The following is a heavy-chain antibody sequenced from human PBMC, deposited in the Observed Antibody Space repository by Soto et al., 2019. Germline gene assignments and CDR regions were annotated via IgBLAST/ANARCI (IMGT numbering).Heavy chain of an antibody. CDR1: GGSISSGGYY. J-gene: IGHJ6*02. V-gene: IGHV4-39*01. CDR3: ASQQLVHYYYGMDV. D-gene: IGHD6-13*01. Sequence: PSETLSLTCTVSGGSISSGGYYWGWIRQPPGKGLEWIGSIYYSGSTYYNPSLKSRVTIPVDTSKNQFSLKLSSVTAADTAVYYCASQQLVHYYYGMDVWGQGTTVTVSS. CDR2: IYYSGST.